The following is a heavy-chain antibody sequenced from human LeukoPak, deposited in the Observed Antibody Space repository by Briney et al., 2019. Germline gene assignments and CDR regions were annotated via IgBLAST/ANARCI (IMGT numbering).Heavy chain of an antibody. CDR3: AKGSSKGYVWGSYRPSYYYFDY. J-gene: IGHJ4*02. CDR2: IRYDGSNK. CDR1: GFTFDDYG. D-gene: IGHD3-16*02. V-gene: IGHV3-30*02. Sequence: PGGSLRLSCAASGFTFDDYGMSWVRQAPGKGLEWVAFIRYDGSNKYYADSVKGRFTISRDNSKNTLYLQMNSLRAEDTAVYYCAKGSSKGYVWGSYRPSYYYFDYWGQGTLVTVSS.